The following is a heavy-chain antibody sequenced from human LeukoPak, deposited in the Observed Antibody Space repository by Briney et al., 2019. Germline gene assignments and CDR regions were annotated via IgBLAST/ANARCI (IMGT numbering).Heavy chain of an antibody. CDR3: TRYNNDLFDW. Sequence: PGGSLRLSCAGSGFTFGGYGMHWFRQTPGKGLEWVAVIAYDGSRAFYADSAKGRFTISRDNSKNTMSVQMDDLRAEDTAVYYCTRYNNDLFDWCREGTLVAVS. V-gene: IGHV3-33*01. J-gene: IGHJ4*02. D-gene: IGHD1-14*01. CDR1: GFTFGGYG. CDR2: IAYDGSRA.